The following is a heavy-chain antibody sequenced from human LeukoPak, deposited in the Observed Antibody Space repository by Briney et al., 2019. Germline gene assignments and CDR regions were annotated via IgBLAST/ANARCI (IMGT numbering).Heavy chain of an antibody. D-gene: IGHD5-12*01. V-gene: IGHV4-39*07. CDR1: DGSISSSRHY. CDR2: IDYSGST. Sequence: ASETLSLTCTVSDGSISSSRHYWGWIRQPPGKGLEWIGSIDYSGSTYYNPSLKSRVTISGDTSKNQFSLRLSLVTAADTAVYYCAGDSGYARQEYWGQGTLVTVSS. CDR3: AGDSGYARQEY. J-gene: IGHJ4*02.